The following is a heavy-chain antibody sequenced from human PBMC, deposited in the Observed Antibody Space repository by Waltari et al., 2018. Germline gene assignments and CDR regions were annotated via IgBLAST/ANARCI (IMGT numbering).Heavy chain of an antibody. D-gene: IGHD2-15*01. CDR1: GFTFGSSS. V-gene: IGHV3-21*01. J-gene: IGHJ4*02. Sequence: EVQLVESGCGLVMPRGSLRLSCAASGFTFGSSSLNWVCRAPGKRLEWGSCISSNSRYIYYDASVKSRCTISVDNAKNSLYLQMNSVRAADTAVYYCAREGNSDGSSGDYWGQGTLVTVSS. CDR2: ISSNSRYI. CDR3: AREGNSDGSSGDY.